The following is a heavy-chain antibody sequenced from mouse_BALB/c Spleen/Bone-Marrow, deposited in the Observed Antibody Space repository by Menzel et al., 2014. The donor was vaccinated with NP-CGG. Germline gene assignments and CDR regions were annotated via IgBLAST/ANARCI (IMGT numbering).Heavy chain of an antibody. CDR2: ISNGGGST. CDR1: GFTFSDYY. J-gene: IGHJ4*01. D-gene: IGHD1-2*01. Sequence: EVKLMESGGGLVQPGGSLKLSCATSGFTFSDYYMYWVRQTPEKRLEWFAYISNGGGSTYYPDTVKGRFTISRDNAKNTLYLQRSRLKAEDTAMYYCARGGDSLLRLRSMDYCGQGTSATVSS. V-gene: IGHV5-12*02. CDR3: ARGGDSLLRLRSMDY.